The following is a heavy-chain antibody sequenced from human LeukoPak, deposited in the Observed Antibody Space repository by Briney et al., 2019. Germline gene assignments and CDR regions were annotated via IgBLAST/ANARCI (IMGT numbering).Heavy chain of an antibody. Sequence: PGRSLRLSCAASGFTFSSYAMHWVRQAPGKGLEWVAVISYDGSNKYYADSVKGRFTISRDNSKNTLYLQMNSLRAEDTAVYYCAKDHYGDYVEYFDYWGQGTLVTVSS. V-gene: IGHV3-30-3*01. D-gene: IGHD4-17*01. CDR2: ISYDGSNK. CDR3: AKDHYGDYVEYFDY. J-gene: IGHJ4*02. CDR1: GFTFSSYA.